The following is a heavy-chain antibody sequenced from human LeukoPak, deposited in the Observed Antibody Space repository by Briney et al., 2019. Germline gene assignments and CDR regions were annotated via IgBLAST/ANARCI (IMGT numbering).Heavy chain of an antibody. J-gene: IGHJ4*02. Sequence: SETLSLTCTVSGGSISSYYWSWIRQPPGKGLEGIGYIYYSGSTNYNPSLKSRVTISVDTSKNQFSLKLSSVTAADTAVYYCARVHIVVVTATHYYFDYWGQGTLVTVSS. CDR3: ARVHIVVVTATHYYFDY. CDR1: GGSISSYY. CDR2: IYYSGST. V-gene: IGHV4-59*01. D-gene: IGHD2-21*02.